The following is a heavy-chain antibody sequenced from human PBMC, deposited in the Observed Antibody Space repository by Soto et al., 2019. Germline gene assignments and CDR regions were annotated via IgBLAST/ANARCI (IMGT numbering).Heavy chain of an antibody. CDR1: GFTFSSYS. Sequence: EVQLVESGGGLVKPGGSLSLSCAASGFTFSSYSMDWVRQAPGTGLAWVSSISSSSSYIYYADSVKGRFTISRDNAKNARYLQMNSLRDDDTAVYYCAMIEVADYIDYWGQETLVTVSS. CDR3: AMIEVADYIDY. CDR2: ISSSSSYI. J-gene: IGHJ4*02. D-gene: IGHD6-19*01. V-gene: IGHV3-21*01.